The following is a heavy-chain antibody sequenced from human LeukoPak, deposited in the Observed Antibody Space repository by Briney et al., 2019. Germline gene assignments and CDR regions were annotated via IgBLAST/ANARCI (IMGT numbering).Heavy chain of an antibody. J-gene: IGHJ6*02. CDR1: GYTFTGYY. Sequence: ASVKVSCKASGYTFTGYYMHWVRQAPGQGLEWMGRINPNSGGTNYAQKVQGRVTITRDTSISTAYMELSRLRSDDAAVYYCARGGYDFVYYYYGMDVWRQGTTVTVSS. CDR2: INPNSGGT. V-gene: IGHV1-2*06. D-gene: IGHD3-3*01. CDR3: ARGGYDFVYYYYGMDV.